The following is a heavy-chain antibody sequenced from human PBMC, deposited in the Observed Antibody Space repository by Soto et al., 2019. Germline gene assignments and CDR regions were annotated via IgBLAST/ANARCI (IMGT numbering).Heavy chain of an antibody. V-gene: IGHV5-51*01. CDR3: ARHVATLDTAMVTGYYYGMDV. J-gene: IGHJ6*02. CDR2: IYPGDSDT. Sequence: PGESLKISCKGSGYSFTSYWIGWVRQMPGKGLEWMGIIYPGDSDTRYSPSFQGQVTISADKSISTAYLQWCSLKASDTAMYYCARHVATLDTAMVTGYYYGMDVWGQGTTVTVSS. D-gene: IGHD5-18*01. CDR1: GYSFTSYW.